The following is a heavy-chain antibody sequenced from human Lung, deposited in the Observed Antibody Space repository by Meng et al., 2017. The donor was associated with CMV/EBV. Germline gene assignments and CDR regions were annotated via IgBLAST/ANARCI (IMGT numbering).Heavy chain of an antibody. Sequence: ISWVRQAPGQGLEWMGGINPILGIANYPQRFQGRVTITADKSTTTAYMELRSLRSEDTALYYCARDFKTRRGIFGTVSGGYYGMDVWGQGTTVTVSS. V-gene: IGHV1-69*10. J-gene: IGHJ6*02. D-gene: IGHD3-3*01. CDR2: INPILGIA. CDR3: ARDFKTRRGIFGTVSGGYYGMDV.